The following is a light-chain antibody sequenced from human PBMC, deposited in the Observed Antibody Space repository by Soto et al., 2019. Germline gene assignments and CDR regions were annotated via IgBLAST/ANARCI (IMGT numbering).Light chain of an antibody. CDR2: DAS. V-gene: IGKV3-11*01. J-gene: IGKJ4*01. CDR1: QSVSTY. CDR3: QQRSNWPPV. Sequence: SVFSHPPATLSLSPGERATLSCRPIQSVSTYVTYLAWYQQKPGQAPRLLIYDASNRATGIPARFSGSGSGTDFTLTISSLEPEDFAVYYCQQRSNWPPVFGGGTKVDIK.